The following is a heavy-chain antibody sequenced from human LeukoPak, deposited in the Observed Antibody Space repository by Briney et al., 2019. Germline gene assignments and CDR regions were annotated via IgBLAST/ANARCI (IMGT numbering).Heavy chain of an antibody. CDR1: GFTFDSYS. J-gene: IGHJ4*02. V-gene: IGHV3-30-3*01. CDR2: ISYDGSNK. CDR3: ARDRSPTNYYDTTGPGY. Sequence: GGSLRLSCAASGFTFDSYSMHWVRQAPGKGLEWVALISYDGSNKFYADSVKGRFTISRDNSKNTLSLQMNSLRAEDTAVYYCARDRSPTNYYDTTGPGYWGQGTLVTVSS. D-gene: IGHD3-22*01.